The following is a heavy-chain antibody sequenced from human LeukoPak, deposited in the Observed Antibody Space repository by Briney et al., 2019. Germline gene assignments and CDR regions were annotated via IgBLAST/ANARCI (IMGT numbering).Heavy chain of an antibody. V-gene: IGHV4-34*01. CDR3: ARGEQLATD. CDR1: GGSFSGYY. Sequence: SETLSLTCAVYGGSFSGYYWSWIRQPPGKGLEWIGEINHSGCTNYNPSLKSRVTISVDTSKNQFSLKLSSVTAADTAVYYCARGEQLATDWGQGTLVTVSS. J-gene: IGHJ4*02. CDR2: INHSGCT. D-gene: IGHD6-13*01.